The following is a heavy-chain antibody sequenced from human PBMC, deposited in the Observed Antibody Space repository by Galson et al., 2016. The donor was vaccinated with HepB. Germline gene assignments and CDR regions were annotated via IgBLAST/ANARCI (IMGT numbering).Heavy chain of an antibody. J-gene: IGHJ4*02. CDR2: IFHSGTT. CDR3: ERDPRIELVPYS. V-gene: IGHV4-39*07. CDR1: GGSISSSRYY. Sequence: SETLSLTCSVSGGSISSSRYYWGWIRQPPGKGLEWIGSIFHSGTTYYSPSLRGRVTMSLDRSKTQFSLNRIAVTAADTARDFCERDPRIELVPYSLVQGTLVTGSS. D-gene: IGHD2-2*01.